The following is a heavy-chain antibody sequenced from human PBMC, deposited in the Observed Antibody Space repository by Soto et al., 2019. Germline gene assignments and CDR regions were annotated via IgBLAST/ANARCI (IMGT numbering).Heavy chain of an antibody. Sequence: PGGSLRLSCAASGFTFSSYGMHWVRQAPGKGLEWVAVIWYDGSNKYYADSVKGRFTISRDNSKNTLYLQMNSLRAEDTAVYYCARDPAGDTAIFHYYYGMDVWGQGTTVTVSS. D-gene: IGHD5-18*01. J-gene: IGHJ6*02. CDR3: ARDPAGDTAIFHYYYGMDV. CDR2: IWYDGSNK. V-gene: IGHV3-33*01. CDR1: GFTFSSYG.